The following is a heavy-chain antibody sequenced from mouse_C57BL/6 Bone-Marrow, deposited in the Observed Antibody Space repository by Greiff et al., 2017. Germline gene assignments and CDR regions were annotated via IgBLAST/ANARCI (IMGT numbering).Heavy chain of an antibody. CDR3: ARYNSNDGDWYFDV. V-gene: IGHV7-3*01. Sequence: DVHLVESGGGLVQPGGSLSLSCAASGFTFTDYYMSWVRQPPGKALEWLGFIRNKANGYTTKYRASVKGRFTISRDNSQCIRYLQKNARRAEDSATYYGARYNSNDGDWYFDVWGTGTTVTVSS. D-gene: IGHD2-12*01. J-gene: IGHJ1*03. CDR1: GFTFTDYY. CDR2: IRNKANGYTT.